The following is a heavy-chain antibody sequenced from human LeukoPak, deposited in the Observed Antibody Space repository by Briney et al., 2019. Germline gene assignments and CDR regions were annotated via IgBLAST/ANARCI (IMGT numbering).Heavy chain of an antibody. CDR1: GYSFTSYW. CDR2: SYPGDSDT. Sequence: GESLKISCKGSGYSFTSYWIGWVRQMPGKGLEWMGISYPGDSDTRYSPSFQGQVTISADKSISTAYLQWSSLKASDTAMYYCARARGYCSGGSCKGTDTAMVYGGYWGQGTLVTVSS. J-gene: IGHJ4*02. D-gene: IGHD2-15*01. CDR3: ARARGYCSGGSCKGTDTAMVYGGY. V-gene: IGHV5-51*01.